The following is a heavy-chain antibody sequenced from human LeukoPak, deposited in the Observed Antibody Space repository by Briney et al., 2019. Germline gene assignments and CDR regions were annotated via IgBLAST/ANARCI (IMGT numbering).Heavy chain of an antibody. D-gene: IGHD3-10*01. CDR3: ANLRGGSGSYKPLDY. CDR1: GYAIKDA. CDR2: ISGSGGST. J-gene: IGHJ4*02. V-gene: IGHV3-23*01. Sequence: GGSLRLSCEVSGYAIKDAWMSWVRQAPGKGLEWVSAISGSGGSTYYADSVKGRFTISRDNSKNTLYLQMNSLRAEDTAVYYCANLRGGSGSYKPLDYWGQGTLVTVSS.